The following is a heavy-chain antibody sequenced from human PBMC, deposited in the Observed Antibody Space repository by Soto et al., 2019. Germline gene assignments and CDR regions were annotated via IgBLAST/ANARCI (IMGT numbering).Heavy chain of an antibody. Sequence: QVQLVQSGAEVKKPGASLKVSCKTSGYTFIAYGISWVRQAPGQGLAWMGWISVDNGSTNYAQKFRDRVVMTIYRSTTTAYMEMSSLRSDDTDVYYWARDGYGALPIDAWGQGTLVTVSS. V-gene: IGHV1-18*01. CDR1: GYTFIAYG. CDR3: ARDGYGALPIDA. D-gene: IGHD4-17*01. CDR2: ISVDNGST. J-gene: IGHJ5*02.